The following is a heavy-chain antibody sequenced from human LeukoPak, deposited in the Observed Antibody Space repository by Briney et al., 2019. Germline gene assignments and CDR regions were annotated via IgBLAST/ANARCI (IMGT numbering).Heavy chain of an antibody. CDR3: AKQPYEPVRRSGWIDF. V-gene: IGHV3-23*01. J-gene: IGHJ4*02. D-gene: IGHD6-19*01. CDR2: ISGSGGST. Sequence: GGSLRLSCAASGFTFSSYAMSWVRQAPGKGLEWVSAISGSGGSTYYADSVKGRFTISRDNSKNTLYLQMNSLRAEDTAVYSCAKQPYEPVRRSGWIDFWGQGALVTVSS. CDR1: GFTFSSYA.